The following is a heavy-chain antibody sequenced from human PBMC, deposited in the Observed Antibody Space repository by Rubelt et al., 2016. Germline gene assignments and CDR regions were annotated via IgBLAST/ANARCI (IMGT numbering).Heavy chain of an antibody. D-gene: IGHD7-27*01. CDR2: IHTGTGT. CDR3: ARDAKNWGSYAFDI. CDR1: HY. J-gene: IGHJ3*02. Sequence: HYMSWVRQAPGKGLEWVSAIHTGTGTYYADSVKGRFTISRDDSKNTLYLQMNSLRAEDTAVYYCARDAKNWGSYAFDIWGQGTMVTVSS. V-gene: IGHV3-53*01.